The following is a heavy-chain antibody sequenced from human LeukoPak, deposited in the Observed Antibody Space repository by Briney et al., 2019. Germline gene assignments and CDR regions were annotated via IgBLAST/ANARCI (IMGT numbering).Heavy chain of an antibody. D-gene: IGHD3-22*01. CDR2: ISGHGSTA. CDR3: EKDIGDSIGYNYFDS. J-gene: IGHJ4*02. Sequence: GGSLRLSCAPSGFSFVDYTIHAVRPAPRKGVEWVSVISGHGSTAKYAHSVRGQFTISRDKHKNSLSLQMNSLRPEDTALYYCEKDIGDSIGYNYFDSWGQGALVTVSS. V-gene: IGHV3-43*01. CDR1: GFSFVDYT.